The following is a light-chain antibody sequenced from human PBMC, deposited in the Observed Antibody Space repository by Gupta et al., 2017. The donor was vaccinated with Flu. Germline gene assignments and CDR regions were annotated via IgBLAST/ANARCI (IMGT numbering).Light chain of an antibody. CDR2: DDS. CDR3: QVWDSSSDHGV. Sequence: SYVLTQPPSVSVAPGQTARITCGGNKIGSKPVHWYQQKPGQAPVLVVYDDSDRPSGIPERFSGSNSVNTATLSISRVEAGDEADYYCQVWDSSSDHGVLGGGTKLTVL. J-gene: IGLJ3*02. CDR1: KIGSKP. V-gene: IGLV3-21*02.